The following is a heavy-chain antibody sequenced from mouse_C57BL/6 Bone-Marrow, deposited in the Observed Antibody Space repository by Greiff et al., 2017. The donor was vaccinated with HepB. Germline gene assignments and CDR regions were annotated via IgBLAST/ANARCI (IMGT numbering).Heavy chain of an antibody. Sequence: EVHLVESGGGLVKPGGSLKLSCAASGFTFSSYAMSWVRQTPEKRLEWVATISDGGSYTYYPDNVKGRFTISRDNAKNNLYLQMSHLKSEDTAMYYCARDVGYYDAMDYWGQGTSVTVSS. V-gene: IGHV5-4*01. CDR3: ARDVGYYDAMDY. CDR1: GFTFSSYA. J-gene: IGHJ4*01. CDR2: ISDGGSYT. D-gene: IGHD2-2*01.